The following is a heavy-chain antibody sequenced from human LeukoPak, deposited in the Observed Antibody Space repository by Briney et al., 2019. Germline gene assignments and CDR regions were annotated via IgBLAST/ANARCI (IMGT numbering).Heavy chain of an antibody. CDR2: IIPIFGTA. V-gene: IGHV1-69*05. CDR1: GGTFSSYA. CDR3: ARVGVVGAALDY. J-gene: IGHJ4*02. D-gene: IGHD1-26*01. Sequence: VASVKVSCKASGGTFSSYAISWVRQAPGQGLEWMGGIIPIFGTANYAQKFQGRVTITTDESTSTAYMELSSLRSEDTAVYYCARVGVVGAALDYWGQGTLVTVSS.